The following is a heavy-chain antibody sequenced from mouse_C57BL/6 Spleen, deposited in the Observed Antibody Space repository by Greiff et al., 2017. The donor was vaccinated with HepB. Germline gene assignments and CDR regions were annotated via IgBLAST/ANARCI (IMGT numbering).Heavy chain of an antibody. V-gene: IGHV5-9*01. Sequence: EVQGVESGGGLVKPGGSLKLSCAASGFTFSSYTMSWVRQTPEKRLEWVATISGGGGNTYYPDSVKGRFTISRDNAKNTLYLQMSSLRSEDTALYYCARLMDYDGSWFAYWGQGTLVTVSA. J-gene: IGHJ3*01. CDR2: ISGGGGNT. CDR3: ARLMDYDGSWFAY. D-gene: IGHD2-4*01. CDR1: GFTFSSYT.